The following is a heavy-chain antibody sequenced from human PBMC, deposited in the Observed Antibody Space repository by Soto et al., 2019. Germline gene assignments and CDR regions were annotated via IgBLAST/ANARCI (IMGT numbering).Heavy chain of an antibody. CDR1: GFTLSRHW. CDR3: ARDAIYSSSREVDH. Sequence: EVHLVESGGGSVQPGWSLRLQCAASGFTLSRHWMYWVRQAPGKGLSWVSRITSDGGSARYADTVNGRFTVARDNAKNLLYLEMNGLRVEDSAVYYCARDAIYSSSREVDHWGQGILVNVSS. D-gene: IGHD2-2*01. V-gene: IGHV3-74*01. CDR2: ITSDGGSA. J-gene: IGHJ4*02.